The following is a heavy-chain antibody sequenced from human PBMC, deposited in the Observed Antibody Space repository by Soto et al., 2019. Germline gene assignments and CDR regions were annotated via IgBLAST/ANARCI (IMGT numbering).Heavy chain of an antibody. V-gene: IGHV3-15*01. J-gene: IGHJ6*02. CDR3: TTDWRAGTIYYYYGMDV. CDR2: IKSKTDGGTT. CDR1: GFTFSNAW. D-gene: IGHD6-19*01. Sequence: GGSLRLSCAASGFTFSNAWMSWVRQAPGKGLEWVGRIKSKTDGGTTDYAAPVKGRFTISRDDSKNTLYLQMNSLKTEDTAVYYCTTDWRAGTIYYYYGMDVWGQGTTVTVSS.